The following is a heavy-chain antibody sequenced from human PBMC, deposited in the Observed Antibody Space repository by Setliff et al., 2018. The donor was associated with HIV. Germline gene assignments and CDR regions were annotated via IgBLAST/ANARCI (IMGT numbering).Heavy chain of an antibody. D-gene: IGHD3-10*01. CDR3: ARDYYGSGSYFILDY. V-gene: IGHV1-18*04. CDR2: ISTYSDEA. Sequence: ASVKVSCKASGYNFINYGISWVRQAPGQGLEWMGWISTYSDEASYAQKLQGRVTMTTDTSTSTAYMELRSLRSDDTAVYYCARDYYGSGSYFILDYWGPGTLVTVSS. CDR1: GYNFINYG. J-gene: IGHJ4*02.